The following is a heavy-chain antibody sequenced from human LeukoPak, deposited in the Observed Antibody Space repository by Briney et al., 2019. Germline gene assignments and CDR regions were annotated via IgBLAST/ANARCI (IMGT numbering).Heavy chain of an antibody. CDR2: INPNSGGT. D-gene: IGHD2-2*01. Sequence: ASVKVSCKASGYTFTGYYMHWVRQAPGQGLEWMGWINPNSGGTNYAQKFQGRVTMTRDTSISTAYMELSRLRSDDTAVYYCAREEGYCSSTTCSASFDCWGQGILVTVSS. CDR1: GYTFTGYY. V-gene: IGHV1-2*02. J-gene: IGHJ4*02. CDR3: AREEGYCSSTTCSASFDC.